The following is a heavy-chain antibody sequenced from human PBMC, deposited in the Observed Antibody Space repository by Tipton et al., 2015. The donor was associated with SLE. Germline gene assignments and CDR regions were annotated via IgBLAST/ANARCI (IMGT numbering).Heavy chain of an antibody. CDR1: GGSISSGSYY. D-gene: IGHD3-10*01. V-gene: IGHV4-61*09. CDR2: IYTSGST. J-gene: IGHJ6*02. Sequence: TLSLTCTVSGGSISSGSYYWSWIRQPAGNGLEWIGYIYTSGSTNYNPSLKSRVTISVDTSKNQFSRKLSSVTAADTAVYYCARVAGDYYYYDMDGWGQGTTVTVSS. CDR3: ARVAGDYYYYDMDG.